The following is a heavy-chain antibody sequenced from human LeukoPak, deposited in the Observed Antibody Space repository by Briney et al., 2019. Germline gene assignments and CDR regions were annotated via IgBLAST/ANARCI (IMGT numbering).Heavy chain of an antibody. Sequence: GASVKVSCKASGGSFSSNTLSWVRQAPGQGLEWMGGIIANLGTPNYAQKFQGRVTVTADEFTSTGYLELDSLRSDDTAVYYCARLVNWGPLGDYWGQGTLVTVSS. CDR2: IIANLGTP. CDR3: ARLVNWGPLGDY. CDR1: GGSFSSNT. D-gene: IGHD3-16*01. V-gene: IGHV1-69*13. J-gene: IGHJ4*02.